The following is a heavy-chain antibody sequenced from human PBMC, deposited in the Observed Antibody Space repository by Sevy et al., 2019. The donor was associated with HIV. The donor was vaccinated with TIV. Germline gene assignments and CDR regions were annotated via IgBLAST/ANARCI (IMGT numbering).Heavy chain of an antibody. CDR2: IYRTGPT. J-gene: IGHJ6*02. CDR1: GGSITTSTYS. Sequence: SETLSLTCAVSGGSITTSTYSWSWIRQPPGKGLEWIGNIYRTGPTYYNPSLKGRVTISLNRSQNHFYLDLNSVTAAETAIYYCARDQSPTILAVPYGMDVWGQGTTVTVSS. CDR3: ARDQSPTILAVPYGMDV. V-gene: IGHV4-30-2*01. D-gene: IGHD3-3*01.